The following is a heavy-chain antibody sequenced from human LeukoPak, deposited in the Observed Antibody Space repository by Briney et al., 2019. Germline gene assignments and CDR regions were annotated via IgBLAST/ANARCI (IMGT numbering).Heavy chain of an antibody. CDR2: IYHSGST. CDR1: GYSISSGYY. V-gene: IGHV4-38-2*01. Sequence: PSETLSLTCAVSGYSISSGYYWGWIRQPPGKGLEWIGSIYHSGSTYYNPSLKSRVTISVDTSKNQFSLKLSSVTAADTAVYHCARKLYVDYGFDYWAREPWSPSPQ. J-gene: IGHJ4*02. D-gene: IGHD4-17*01. CDR3: ARKLYVDYGFDY.